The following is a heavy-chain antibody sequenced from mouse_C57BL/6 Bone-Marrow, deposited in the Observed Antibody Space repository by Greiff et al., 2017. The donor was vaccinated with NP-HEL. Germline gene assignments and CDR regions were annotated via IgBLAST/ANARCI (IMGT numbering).Heavy chain of an antibody. CDR1: GYTFTEYT. Sequence: VQLQQSGAELVKPGASVKLSCKASGYTFTEYTIHWVKQRSGQGLEWIGWFYPGSGSIKYNEKFKDKATLTADKSSSTVYMELSRLTSEDSAVYFCARDEGGLWLRQVWYFDGWGTGTTVTVSS. D-gene: IGHD2-2*01. CDR3: ARDEGGLWLRQVWYFDG. J-gene: IGHJ1*03. V-gene: IGHV1-62-2*01. CDR2: FYPGSGSI.